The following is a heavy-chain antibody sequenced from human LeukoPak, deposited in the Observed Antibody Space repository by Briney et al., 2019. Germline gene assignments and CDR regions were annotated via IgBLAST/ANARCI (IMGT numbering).Heavy chain of an antibody. CDR1: GGSIGTYY. CDR3: ARGLTELGTAYYYYMDV. V-gene: IGHV4-59*08. Sequence: PSETLSLTCTVSGGSIGTYYWSWIRQPPGKTLEWIGYIYYIGSSNYNPSLKSRVTMSVDRSKNQFSLRLSSVTAADTAVYYCARGLTELGTAYYYYMDVWGKGTTVIVSS. J-gene: IGHJ6*03. CDR2: IYYIGSS. D-gene: IGHD7-27*01.